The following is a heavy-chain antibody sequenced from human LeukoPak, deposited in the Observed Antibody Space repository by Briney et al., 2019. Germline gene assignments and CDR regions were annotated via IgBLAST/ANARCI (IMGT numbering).Heavy chain of an antibody. CDR1: GGSISSGSYY. Sequence: SETLSLTCTVSGGSISSGSYYWSWIRQPAGKGLEWIGRIYTSGSTNYNPSLKSRVTISVDTSKNQFSLKLSSVTAADTAVYYCARDGWSYDILTGYKYYFDYWGQGTLVTVSS. V-gene: IGHV4-61*02. CDR3: ARDGWSYDILTGYKYYFDY. CDR2: IYTSGST. D-gene: IGHD3-9*01. J-gene: IGHJ4*02.